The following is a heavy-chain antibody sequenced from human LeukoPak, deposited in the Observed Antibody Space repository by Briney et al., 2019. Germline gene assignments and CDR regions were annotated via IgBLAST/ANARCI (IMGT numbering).Heavy chain of an antibody. CDR1: GFTFSSYG. Sequence: GGSLRLSCAASGFTFSSYGTHWVRQAPGKGLEWVAVIWYDGSNKYYADSVKGRFTISRDNYKNTLYLQMNSLRAEDTAVYYCARVGGSYSDLDYWGQGTLVTVSS. CDR2: IWYDGSNK. D-gene: IGHD1-26*01. CDR3: ARVGGSYSDLDY. J-gene: IGHJ4*02. V-gene: IGHV3-33*01.